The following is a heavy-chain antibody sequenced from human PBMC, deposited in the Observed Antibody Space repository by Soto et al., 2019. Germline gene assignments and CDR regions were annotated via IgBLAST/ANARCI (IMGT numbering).Heavy chain of an antibody. CDR3: ARDTIPLAGVEWWTTGDMDV. J-gene: IGHJ6*02. CDR2: INPVKGQT. CDR1: GYTFTTYA. Sequence: QVQLVQSGAEVRKPGASVKLSCRASGYTFTTYALHWVRQDPRQRLEWMGWINPVKGQTKYSENFQGRITIGSDTSASTVSMELSNLRSGDTAVYFCARDTIPLAGVEWWTTGDMDVWGQGTTVIVSS. V-gene: IGHV1-3*01. D-gene: IGHD2-15*01.